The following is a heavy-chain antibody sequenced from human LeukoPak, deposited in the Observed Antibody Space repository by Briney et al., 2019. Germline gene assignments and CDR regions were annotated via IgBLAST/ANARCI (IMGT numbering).Heavy chain of an antibody. CDR1: GFTFSSYG. D-gene: IGHD6-13*01. CDR3: ARDFSGYSSSWARDYYYYYYMDV. CDR2: IRYDGSNK. V-gene: IGHV3-30*02. J-gene: IGHJ6*03. Sequence: GGSLRLSCAASGFTFSSYGMHWVRQAPGKGLEWMAFIRYDGSNKYYADSVKGRFTISRDNAKNSLYLQMSSLRAEDTAVYYCARDFSGYSSSWARDYYYYYYMDVWGKGTTVTVSS.